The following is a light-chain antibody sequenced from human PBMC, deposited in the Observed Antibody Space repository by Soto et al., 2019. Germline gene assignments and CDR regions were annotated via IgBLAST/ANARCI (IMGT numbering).Light chain of an antibody. V-gene: IGLV1-40*01. CDR1: SSNIGAGFD. Sequence: QSVLTQPPSVSGAPGQRVTISCTGSSSNIGAGFDVHWYHQIAGTAPKLLIYGNSNRPSGVPDRFSGSKSGNTASLTISGLQAEDEADYYCASYTSSSTSVIFGRGTKLTVL. CDR2: GNS. J-gene: IGLJ2*01. CDR3: ASYTSSSTSVI.